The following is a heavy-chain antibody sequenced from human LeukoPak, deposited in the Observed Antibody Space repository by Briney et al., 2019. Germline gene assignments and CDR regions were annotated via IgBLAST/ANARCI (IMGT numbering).Heavy chain of an antibody. CDR3: AWVGSGVLYAFDI. D-gene: IGHD3-3*01. Sequence: ASVKVSCKASGGTFSSYAISWVRQAPGQGLEWMGGIIPIFGTANYAQKFQGRVTITADESTSTAYMELSSLRSEDTAVYYSAWVGSGVLYAFDIWGQGAMVTVSS. V-gene: IGHV1-69*13. CDR2: IIPIFGTA. CDR1: GGTFSSYA. J-gene: IGHJ3*02.